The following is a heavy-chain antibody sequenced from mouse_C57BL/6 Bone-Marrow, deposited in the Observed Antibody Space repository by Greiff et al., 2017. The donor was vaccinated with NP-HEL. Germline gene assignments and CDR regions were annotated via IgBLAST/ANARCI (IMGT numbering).Heavy chain of an antibody. CDR1: GYTFTDYY. V-gene: IGHV1-26*01. CDR2: INPNNGGT. D-gene: IGHD1-1*01. Sequence: VQLQQSGPELVKPGASVKISCKASGYTFTDYYMNWVKQSHGKSLEWIGDINPNNGGTSYNQKFKGKATLTVDKSSSTAYMELRSLTSEDSAVYYCARSPSTPVAGVFDYWGQGTTLTVSS. CDR3: ARSPSTPVAGVFDY. J-gene: IGHJ2*01.